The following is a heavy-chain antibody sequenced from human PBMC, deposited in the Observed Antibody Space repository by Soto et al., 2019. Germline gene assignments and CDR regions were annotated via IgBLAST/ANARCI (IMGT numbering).Heavy chain of an antibody. Sequence: QVQQLHYGAAVKKPGASVKVACKASGYTFTSYGISWERQAPGQVLAWMGWISAYNGNTNYTQKLQGRVTMTTETSTSTAYMEMRSLRSDGPAVYYCARVEVAGDWYFDLWGRGTLVTVSS. CDR3: ARVEVAGDWYFDL. V-gene: IGHV1-18*04. J-gene: IGHJ2*01. CDR1: GYTFTSYG. D-gene: IGHD6-19*01. CDR2: ISAYNGNT.